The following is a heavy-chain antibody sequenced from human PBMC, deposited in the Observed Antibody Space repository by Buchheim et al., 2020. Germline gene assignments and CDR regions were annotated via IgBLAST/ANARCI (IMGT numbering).Heavy chain of an antibody. V-gene: IGHV3-23*01. Sequence: EVQLLESGGGLIQPGGSLRLSCAASGFTLSSYVMSWVRQAPGKGLEWVSSISRSGANTYYADSVKGRFTISRDNSKSSLYLQMNSLRAEDTAIYYCAKAGAGIYWDYWGQGTL. CDR1: GFTLSSYV. CDR2: ISRSGANT. J-gene: IGHJ4*02. CDR3: AKAGAGIYWDY. D-gene: IGHD3-10*01.